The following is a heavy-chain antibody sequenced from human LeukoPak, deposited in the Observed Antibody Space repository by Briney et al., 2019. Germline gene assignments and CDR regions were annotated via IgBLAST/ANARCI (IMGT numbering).Heavy chain of an antibody. CDR1: GFTFSSYS. D-gene: IGHD6-13*01. V-gene: IGHV3-21*01. CDR3: ASPFSSSSPEMGY. Sequence: GGSLRLSCAASGFTFSSYSMNWVRQAPGKGLEWVSSISSSSSYIYYADSVKGRFTISRDNAKNSLYLQMNSLRAEDTAVYYCASPFSSSSPEMGYWGQEPWSPSPQ. CDR2: ISSSSSYI. J-gene: IGHJ4*01.